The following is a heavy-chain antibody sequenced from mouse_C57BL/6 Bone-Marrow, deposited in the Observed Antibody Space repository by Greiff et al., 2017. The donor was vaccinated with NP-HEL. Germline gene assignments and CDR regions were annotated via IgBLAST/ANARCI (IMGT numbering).Heavy chain of an antibody. Sequence: QVQLQQPGAELVRPGSSVKLSCKASGYTFTSYWMDWVKQRPGQGLEWIGNIYPSDSETHYNQKFKDKATLTVDKSSSTAYMQLSSLTSEDSAVYYCARSGGSSGPFAYWGQGTTLTVSS. CDR1: GYTFTSYW. J-gene: IGHJ2*01. V-gene: IGHV1-61*01. CDR2: IYPSDSET. CDR3: ARSGGSSGPFAY. D-gene: IGHD3-2*02.